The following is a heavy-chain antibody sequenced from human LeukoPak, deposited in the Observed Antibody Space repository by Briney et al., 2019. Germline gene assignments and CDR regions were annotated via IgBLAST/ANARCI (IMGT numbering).Heavy chain of an antibody. V-gene: IGHV3-23*01. Sequence: GSLRLSCEASGFMFSIYAMSWVRQAPGKGLEWVSSFSGSNDNTYYADSVKGRFTISRDNSKNTLYLQMSSLRAEDTALYYCAKAHEVGAAAIDSWGQGTLVTVSS. CDR3: AKAHEVGAAAIDS. J-gene: IGHJ4*02. CDR1: GFMFSIYA. D-gene: IGHD1-26*01. CDR2: FSGSNDNT.